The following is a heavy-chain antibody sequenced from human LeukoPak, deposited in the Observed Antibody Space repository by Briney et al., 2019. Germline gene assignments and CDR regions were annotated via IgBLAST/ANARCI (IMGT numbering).Heavy chain of an antibody. J-gene: IGHJ4*02. Sequence: SETLSLTCTVSGGSISSSSYYWGWIRQPPGKGLEWIGSIYYSGSTYYNPSLKSRVTISVDTSKNQFSLKLSSVTAADTAVYYCARGTTGRHYYDSSGYEDYWGQGTLVTVSS. CDR1: GGSISSSSYY. CDR3: ARGTTGRHYYDSSGYEDY. CDR2: IYYSGST. V-gene: IGHV4-39*07. D-gene: IGHD3-22*01.